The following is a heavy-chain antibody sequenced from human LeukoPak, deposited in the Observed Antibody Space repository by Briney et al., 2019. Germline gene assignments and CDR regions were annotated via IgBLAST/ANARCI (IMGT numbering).Heavy chain of an antibody. CDR3: ARDQGSDIVVVPAAPDY. V-gene: IGHV3-33*08. D-gene: IGHD2-2*01. Sequence: GGSLRLSCAASGFTFSSYWMHWVRQAPGKGLEWVAVIWYDGSNKYYADSVKGRFTISRDNSKNTLYLQMNSLRAEDTAVYYCARDQGSDIVVVPAAPDYWGQGTLVTVSS. CDR1: GFTFSSYW. CDR2: IWYDGSNK. J-gene: IGHJ4*02.